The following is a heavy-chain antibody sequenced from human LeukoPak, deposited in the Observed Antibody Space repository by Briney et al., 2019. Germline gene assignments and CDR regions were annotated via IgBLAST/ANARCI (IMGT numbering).Heavy chain of an antibody. V-gene: IGHV1-2*04. CDR2: INPHSGGT. D-gene: IGHD2-15*01. CDR3: ARATLGYCSGGSCGAFDI. J-gene: IGHJ3*02. CDR1: GYTFTGYY. Sequence: ASVKVSFKASGYTFTGYYMHWVRQAPGQGLEWMGWINPHSGGTNYAQKFQGWVTMTRDTSISTAYMELSRLRSDDTAVYYCARATLGYCSGGSCGAFDIWGQGTMVTVSS.